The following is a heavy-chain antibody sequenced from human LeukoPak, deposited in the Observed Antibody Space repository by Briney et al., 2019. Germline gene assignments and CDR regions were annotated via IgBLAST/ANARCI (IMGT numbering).Heavy chain of an antibody. D-gene: IGHD3-3*01. V-gene: IGHV1-2*02. Sequence: ASVKVSCKTSGYTFTDYYIHWVRQAPGQGLEWMGWIDPDSGYTNYAQKFQGRVTMTRDTSINTAYMELSRLTSDDTAVYYCATDPRTTVFGTFRNYYMDVWGEGTTVAVSS. CDR2: IDPDSGYT. J-gene: IGHJ6*03. CDR3: ATDPRTTVFGTFRNYYMDV. CDR1: GYTFTDYY.